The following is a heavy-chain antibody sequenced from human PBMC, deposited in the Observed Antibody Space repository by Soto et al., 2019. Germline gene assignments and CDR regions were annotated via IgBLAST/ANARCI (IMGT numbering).Heavy chain of an antibody. CDR3: GTEPSFGEFHY. Sequence: ESGGGVVQPGRSPRLSCAASGLSFSSSSIHWVRQAPGKGLDWVAVISYHGREIYYADSVKGRFTISRDNSQNTVFLQMNGLTTEDTATYFCGTEPSFGEFHYWGQGTLVAVSS. CDR2: ISYHGREI. J-gene: IGHJ4*02. CDR1: GLSFSSSS. D-gene: IGHD2-21*01. V-gene: IGHV3-30*04.